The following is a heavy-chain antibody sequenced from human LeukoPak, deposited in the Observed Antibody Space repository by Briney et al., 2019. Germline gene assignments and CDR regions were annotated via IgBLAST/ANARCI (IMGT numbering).Heavy chain of an antibody. J-gene: IGHJ4*02. D-gene: IGHD3-22*01. CDR3: ARRSVYYASSGYYYAGLDY. CDR2: IYYSGST. Sequence: SETLSLTCTVSGGSISSYYWSWIRQPPGKGLEWIGYIYYSGSTNYNPSLKSRVTISVDTSKNQFSLKLSSVTAADTAVYYCARRSVYYASSGYYYAGLDYWGQGTLVTVSS. CDR1: GGSISSYY. V-gene: IGHV4-59*01.